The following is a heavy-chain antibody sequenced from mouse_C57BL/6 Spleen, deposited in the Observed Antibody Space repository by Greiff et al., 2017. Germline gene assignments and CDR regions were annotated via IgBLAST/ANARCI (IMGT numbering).Heavy chain of an antibody. J-gene: IGHJ4*01. D-gene: IGHD1-1*01. CDR2: IYPGSGST. CDR3: ARESEFTTVVDYYAMDY. V-gene: IGHV1-55*01. CDR1: GYTFTSYW. Sequence: QVQLKQPGAELVKPGASVKMSCKASGYTFTSYWITWVKQRPGQGLEWIGDIYPGSGSTNYNEKFKSKATLTVDTSSSTAYMKLSSLTSEDSAVYYCARESEFTTVVDYYAMDYWGQGTSVTVSS.